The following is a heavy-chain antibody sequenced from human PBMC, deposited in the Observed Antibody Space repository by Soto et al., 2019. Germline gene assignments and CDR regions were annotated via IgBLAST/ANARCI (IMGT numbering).Heavy chain of an antibody. CDR1: GGSITSGGFS. Sequence: QVQLKESGSGLVKPAQTLSLTCAVSGGSITSGGFSWSWIRQPPGKGLEWIGYVHHTGNTDYHPSLGSRVTISLDRSRNLFSLNLTSVTAADTATYCCAKECGGTCLDAFDVWGPGTTVIVSS. J-gene: IGHJ3*01. D-gene: IGHD2-15*01. CDR2: VHHTGNT. CDR3: AKECGGTCLDAFDV. V-gene: IGHV4-30-2*01.